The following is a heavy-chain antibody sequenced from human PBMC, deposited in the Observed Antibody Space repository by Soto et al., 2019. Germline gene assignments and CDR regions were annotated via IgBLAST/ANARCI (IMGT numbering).Heavy chain of an antibody. CDR1: GFHFSSYE. D-gene: IGHD6-6*01. Sequence: PGGSLRLSCAASGFHFSSYEMNWVRQAPGKGLEWVAHISHSGATIFYADSVKGRFTISRDNTNNSLSLQMNSLRGEDTAVYYCARGAFWYSTSTTDDAFDVWGQGTVVTVSS. J-gene: IGHJ3*01. CDR3: ARGAFWYSTSTTDDAFDV. V-gene: IGHV3-48*03. CDR2: ISHSGATI.